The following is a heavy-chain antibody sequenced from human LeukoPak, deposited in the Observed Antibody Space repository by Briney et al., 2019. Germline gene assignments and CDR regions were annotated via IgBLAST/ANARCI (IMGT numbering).Heavy chain of an antibody. J-gene: IGHJ4*02. CDR3: ARPMEHQVDIVADY. CDR2: ISSSGSTI. Sequence: PGGSLRLSCAASGFTFSDYYMSWIRQAPGKGLAWVSYISSSGSTIYYADSVKGRFTISRDNAKNSLYLQMNSLRAEDTAVYYCARPMEHQVDIVADYWGQGTLVTVSS. CDR1: GFTFSDYY. D-gene: IGHD5-12*01. V-gene: IGHV3-11*04.